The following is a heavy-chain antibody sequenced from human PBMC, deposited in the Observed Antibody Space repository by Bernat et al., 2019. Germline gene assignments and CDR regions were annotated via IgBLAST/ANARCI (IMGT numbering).Heavy chain of an antibody. CDR2: ISHDGNNK. CDR3: AKEGYDFWSGYYRVFNWLDH. CDR1: GIIFSSYG. J-gene: IGHJ5*02. D-gene: IGHD3-3*01. V-gene: IGHV3-30*18. Sequence: QVQLVESGGGVVQPGRSLRLSCSSSGIIFSSYGMHWVRQAPGKGLEWVALISHDGNNKYYADSVKGRFTISRDNSENTLYLHMNSLRPEDTAVYYCAKEGYDFWSGYYRVFNWLDHWGKGKLVTVS.